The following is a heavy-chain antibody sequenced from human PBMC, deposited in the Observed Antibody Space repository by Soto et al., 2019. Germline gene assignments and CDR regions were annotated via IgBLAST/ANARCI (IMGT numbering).Heavy chain of an antibody. Sequence: SLRLSCAASGFTFSSYGMHWVRQAPGKGLEWVAVISYDGSNKYYADSVKGRFTISRDNSKNTLYLQMNSLRAEDTAVYYCAKDLVGSGWFWGQGTLVTVSS. V-gene: IGHV3-30*18. CDR1: GFTFSSYG. CDR2: ISYDGSNK. J-gene: IGHJ4*02. D-gene: IGHD6-19*01. CDR3: AKDLVGSGWF.